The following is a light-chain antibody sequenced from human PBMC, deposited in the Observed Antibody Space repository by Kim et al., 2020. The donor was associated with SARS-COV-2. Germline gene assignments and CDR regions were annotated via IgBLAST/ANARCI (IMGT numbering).Light chain of an antibody. CDR1: QDIRNY. CDR2: DVS. V-gene: IGKV1-33*01. CDR3: QQYENLPIT. Sequence: ASIGDRVTITCQASQDIRNYLNWYQQKPGKAPKLLIYDVSELETGVPSRFSGTGSVTDYTFTITSLQPEDIATYYCQQYENLPITFGGGTKVEIK. J-gene: IGKJ4*01.